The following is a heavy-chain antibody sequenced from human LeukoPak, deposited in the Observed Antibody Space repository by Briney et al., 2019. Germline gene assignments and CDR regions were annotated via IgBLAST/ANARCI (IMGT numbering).Heavy chain of an antibody. V-gene: IGHV3-48*03. J-gene: IGHJ4*02. D-gene: IGHD2-2*01. CDR3: ARSLLRGQCSITYCYALDY. CDR1: GFTFSSYE. CDR2: IKASGSNI. Sequence: GGSVRLSCAASGFTFSSYEMNWVRQAPGKGLEWVSYIKASGSNINYADSVKGRFTISRDDAKNSLYLQMNSLRAEDTAVYYCARSLLRGQCSITYCYALDYWGQGTLVTVSS.